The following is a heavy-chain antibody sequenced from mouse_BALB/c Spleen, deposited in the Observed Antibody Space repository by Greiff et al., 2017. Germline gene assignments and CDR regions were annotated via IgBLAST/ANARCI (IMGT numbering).Heavy chain of an antibody. V-gene: IGHV14-4*02. CDR2: IDPENGDT. CDR1: GFNIKDYY. D-gene: IGHD1-1*01. Sequence: EVKLLESGAELVRSGASVKLSCTASGFNIKDYYMHWVKQRPEQGLEWIGWIDPENGDTEYAPKFQGKATMTADTSSNTAYLQLSSLTSEDTAVYYCNEGYGSHYAMDYWGQGTSVTVSS. J-gene: IGHJ4*01. CDR3: NEGYGSHYAMDY.